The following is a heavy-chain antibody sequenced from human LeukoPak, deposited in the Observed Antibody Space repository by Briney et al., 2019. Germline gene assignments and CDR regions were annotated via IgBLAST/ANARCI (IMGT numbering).Heavy chain of an antibody. CDR3: ARGLRTLTMVRGVDLGY. J-gene: IGHJ4*02. Sequence: ASVKVSCKASGYAFSNYYIHWVRQAPGQGFEWMGWISTYNGNTNYAQKLQGRVTLTTDTSTTTAYMELRSLRSDDTAVYYCARGLRTLTMVRGVDLGYWGQGTLVTVSS. CDR2: ISTYNGNT. D-gene: IGHD3-10*01. CDR1: GYAFSNYY. V-gene: IGHV1-18*04.